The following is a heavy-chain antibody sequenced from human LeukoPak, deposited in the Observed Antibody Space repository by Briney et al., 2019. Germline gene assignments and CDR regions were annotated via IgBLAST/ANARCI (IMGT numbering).Heavy chain of an antibody. Sequence: SVKVSCKASGGTFGSYAISWVRQAPGQGLEWMGGIIPIFGTANYAQKFQGRVTITADESTSTAYMELSSLRSEDTAVYYCARAPDTAMVAYYYYHMDVWGKGTTVTVSS. V-gene: IGHV1-69*13. J-gene: IGHJ6*03. CDR3: ARAPDTAMVAYYYYHMDV. D-gene: IGHD5-18*01. CDR1: GGTFGSYA. CDR2: IIPIFGTA.